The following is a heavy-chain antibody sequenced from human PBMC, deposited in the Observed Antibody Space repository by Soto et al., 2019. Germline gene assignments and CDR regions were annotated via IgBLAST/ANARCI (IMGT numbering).Heavy chain of an antibody. Sequence: QVQLQESGPGLVKPSQTLSLTCTVSGGSISSGGYYWSWIRQHPGKGLEWIGYIYYSGSTYYNPSLMSRVTLSADTSKDQFSLKLSSVTAADTAVYYCARVRKLVTALYYYYGMDVWGQGTTVTVSS. V-gene: IGHV4-31*03. D-gene: IGHD2-21*02. CDR1: GGSISSGGYY. CDR3: ARVRKLVTALYYYYGMDV. J-gene: IGHJ6*02. CDR2: IYYSGST.